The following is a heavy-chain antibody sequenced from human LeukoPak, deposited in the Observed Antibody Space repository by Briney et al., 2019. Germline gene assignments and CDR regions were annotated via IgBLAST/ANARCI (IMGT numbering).Heavy chain of an antibody. Sequence: SEALSLTCTVSGGSISSSSYYWGWIRQPPGKGLEWIGSIYYSGRTFYNPSLKSRVTISVDTSKNQFSLKLSSVTAADTAIYYCARLGAVDIVTTGWFYPWGQGTLVTVSS. CDR2: IYYSGRT. CDR1: GGSISSSSYY. J-gene: IGHJ5*02. CDR3: ARLGAVDIVTTGWFYP. V-gene: IGHV4-39*01. D-gene: IGHD5-12*01.